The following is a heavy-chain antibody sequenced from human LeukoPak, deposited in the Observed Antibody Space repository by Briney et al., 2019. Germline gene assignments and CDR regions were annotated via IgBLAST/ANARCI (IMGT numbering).Heavy chain of an antibody. V-gene: IGHV3-48*03. Sequence: GGSLSLSCAASGFTFSSYEMNWVRQAPGKGLEWVSYISSSGSTIYYADSVKGRFTISRDNAKNSLYLQMNSLRAEDTAVYYCARDMIPAAIYYYYYGIDVWGQGTTVTVSS. J-gene: IGHJ6*02. CDR1: GFTFSSYE. CDR2: ISSSGSTI. D-gene: IGHD2-2*01. CDR3: ARDMIPAAIYYYYYGIDV.